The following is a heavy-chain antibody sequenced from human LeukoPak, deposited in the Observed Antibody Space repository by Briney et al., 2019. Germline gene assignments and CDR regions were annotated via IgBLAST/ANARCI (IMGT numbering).Heavy chain of an antibody. CDR1: GYTFTSYD. Sequence: ASVKVSCKASGYTFTSYDINWVRQATGQGLEWMGWISAYNGNTNYAQKLQGRVTMTTDTSTSTAYMELRSLRSDDTAVYYCASHSSSWRGLYYYYMDVWGKGTTVTVSS. J-gene: IGHJ6*03. V-gene: IGHV1-18*01. D-gene: IGHD6-13*01. CDR2: ISAYNGNT. CDR3: ASHSSSWRGLYYYYMDV.